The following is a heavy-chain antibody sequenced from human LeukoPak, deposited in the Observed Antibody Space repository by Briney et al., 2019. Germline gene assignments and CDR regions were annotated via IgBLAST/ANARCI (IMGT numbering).Heavy chain of an antibody. V-gene: IGHV1-69*04. CDR1: GGTFSSYA. CDR2: IIPLLGIA. J-gene: IGHJ4*02. CDR3: ARDRSSGGRDPDSGDY. D-gene: IGHD2-15*01. Sequence: SVKVSCKASGGTFSSYAISWVRQAPGQGLEWVGRIIPLLGIANYAQKFQGRVTITADKSTSTAYMELSSLRSKDTAVYYCARDRSSGGRDPDSGDYWGQGTLVTVSS.